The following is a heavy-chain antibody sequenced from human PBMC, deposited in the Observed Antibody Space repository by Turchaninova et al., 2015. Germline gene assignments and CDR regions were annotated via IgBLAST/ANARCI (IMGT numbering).Heavy chain of an antibody. Sequence: PGGSLRLSCAASGFSFRTYSMSWVRQAPGKGLEWVSYISSSSTIYYADSVKGRFTISRDIAKNSLYLQMNRLGDEDTAVYYCARDRDYGDYVVSAFDIWGRGTMVTVSS. V-gene: IGHV3-48*02. D-gene: IGHD4-17*01. CDR3: ARDRDYGDYVVSAFDI. CDR2: ISSSSTI. CDR1: GFSFRTYS. J-gene: IGHJ3*02.